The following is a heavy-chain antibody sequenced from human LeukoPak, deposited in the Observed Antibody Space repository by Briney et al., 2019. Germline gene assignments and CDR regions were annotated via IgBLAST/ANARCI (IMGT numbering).Heavy chain of an antibody. CDR3: ARVSHDVYYYGMDV. J-gene: IGHJ6*02. D-gene: IGHD1-1*01. V-gene: IGHV1-69*13. Sequence: PAASVKVSCKASGGTFSSYAISWVRQAPGQGLEWMGGIIPIFGTANYAQKFQGRVTITADESTSTAYMELSSLRSEDTAVYYCARVSHDVYYYGMDVWGQGTTVTVSS. CDR1: GGTFSSYA. CDR2: IIPIFGTA.